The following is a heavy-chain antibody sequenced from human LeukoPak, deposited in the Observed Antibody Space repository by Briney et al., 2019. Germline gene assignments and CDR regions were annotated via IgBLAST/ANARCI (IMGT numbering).Heavy chain of an antibody. CDR3: DRANLPAAGNLDY. D-gene: IGHD6-13*01. J-gene: IGHJ4*02. V-gene: IGHV3-72*01. CDR1: GFIFSDHY. Sequence: PGGSLRLSCAASGFIFSDHYMDWVRQAPGKGLEWVGRIRHKVNSYTTEYAASVKGRFTISRDDSKNSVYLQMNSLKNEDTAVYYCDRANLPAAGNLDYWGQGTQVTVSS. CDR2: IRHKVNSYTT.